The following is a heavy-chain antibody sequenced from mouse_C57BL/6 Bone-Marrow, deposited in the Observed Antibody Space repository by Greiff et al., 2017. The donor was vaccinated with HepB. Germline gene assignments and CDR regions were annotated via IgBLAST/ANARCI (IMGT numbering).Heavy chain of an antibody. CDR1: GYAFTNYL. V-gene: IGHV1-54*01. CDR3: ARFLFGDDAGAMDY. Sequence: VQLQQSGAELVRPGTSVKVSCKASGYAFTNYLIEWVKQRPGQGLEWIGVINPGSGGTNYNEKFKGKATLTADKSSSTAYMQLSSLTSEDSAVYFCARFLFGDDAGAMDYWGQGTSVTVSS. D-gene: IGHD2-12*01. J-gene: IGHJ4*01. CDR2: INPGSGGT.